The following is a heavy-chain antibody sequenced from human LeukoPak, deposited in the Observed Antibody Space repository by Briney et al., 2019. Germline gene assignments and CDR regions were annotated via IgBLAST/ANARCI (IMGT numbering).Heavy chain of an antibody. CDR3: ARTVVTLDWYFDL. D-gene: IGHD4-23*01. Sequence: SETLSLTCSVSGGSISSYSWNWIRQPAGKGLEWIGRFYTSGTANYNPSLKSRVTMSIDTSKNQVSLKMRSVTAADTAVYYCARTVVTLDWYFDLWGRGTLVSVSS. CDR1: GGSISSYS. V-gene: IGHV4-4*07. CDR2: FYTSGTA. J-gene: IGHJ2*01.